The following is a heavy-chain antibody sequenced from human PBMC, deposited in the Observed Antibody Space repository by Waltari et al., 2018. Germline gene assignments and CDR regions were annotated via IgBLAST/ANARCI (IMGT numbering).Heavy chain of an antibody. CDR1: GYSISSGYY. CDR2: IYHSGST. J-gene: IGHJ4*02. D-gene: IGHD3-3*01. Sequence: QVQLQESGPGLVKPSETLSLTCAVSGYSISSGYYWCWIRQPPGKGLEWIGSIYHSGSTYYNPSLKSRVTISVDTSKNQFSLKLSSVTAADTAVYYCAIYDFWSGSFDYWGQGTLVTVSS. CDR3: AIYDFWSGSFDY. V-gene: IGHV4-38-2*01.